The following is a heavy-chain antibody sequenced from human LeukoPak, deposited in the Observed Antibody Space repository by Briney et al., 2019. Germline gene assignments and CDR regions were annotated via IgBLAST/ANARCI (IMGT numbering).Heavy chain of an antibody. J-gene: IGHJ4*02. Sequence: SVTASCTASGGSFSRYAISWVRQAPGQGLEWMGGIIPIFGTANYAQKFQGRVTITADESTSTAYMELSSLRSEDTAVYYCASTTYYYGSGSYFRPFDYWGQGTLVTVSS. CDR1: GGSFSRYA. D-gene: IGHD3-10*01. V-gene: IGHV1-69*13. CDR3: ASTTYYYGSGSYFRPFDY. CDR2: IIPIFGTA.